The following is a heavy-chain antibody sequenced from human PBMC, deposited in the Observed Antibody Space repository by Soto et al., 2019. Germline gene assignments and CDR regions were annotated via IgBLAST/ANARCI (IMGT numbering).Heavy chain of an antibody. Sequence: QVHLVQSGAEVRKPGASVEVSCKASGYTFTNYGVSWVRQAPGQGLEWMGWISTYNGNTIYAQKFQGRVTMSTHTSTNIAYMQLRSLRSDDTAVYYCAREHHYGGSSYGMDVWGQGTTVTVSS. CDR3: AREHHYGGSSYGMDV. CDR1: GYTFTNYG. CDR2: ISTYNGNT. J-gene: IGHJ6*02. D-gene: IGHD1-26*01. V-gene: IGHV1-18*04.